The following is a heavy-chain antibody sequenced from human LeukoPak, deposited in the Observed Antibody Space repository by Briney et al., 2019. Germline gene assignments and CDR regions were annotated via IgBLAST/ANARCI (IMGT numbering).Heavy chain of an antibody. CDR1: GGSFSNYY. Sequence: PSETLSLTCAVYGGSFSNYYWAWIPQSPGKGREWIAEINHSGTTNYNPSLESRITISADTSKKQFSLRLSSVTAADTAVFYCVFYDFSGSTLADYWGQGTLVTVSS. CDR2: INHSGTT. V-gene: IGHV4-34*01. CDR3: VFYDFSGSTLADY. D-gene: IGHD3-22*01. J-gene: IGHJ4*02.